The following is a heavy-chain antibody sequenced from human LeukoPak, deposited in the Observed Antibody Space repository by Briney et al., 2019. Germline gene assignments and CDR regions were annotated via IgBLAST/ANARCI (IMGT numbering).Heavy chain of an antibody. CDR3: ARGYCSSTSCYDGGDY. D-gene: IGHD2-2*01. V-gene: IGHV3-21*01. CDR1: GFIFRNYV. J-gene: IGHJ4*02. CDR2: IRVNSDDT. Sequence: PGGSLRLSCAASGFIFRNYVMSWVRQAPGKGLGWVSSIRVNSDDTHYADSVKGRFTISRDNAKNSLYLQMNSLRAEDTAVYYCARGYCSSTSCYDGGDYWGQGTLVTVSS.